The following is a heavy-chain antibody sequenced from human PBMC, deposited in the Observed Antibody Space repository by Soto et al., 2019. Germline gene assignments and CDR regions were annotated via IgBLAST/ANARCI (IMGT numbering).Heavy chain of an antibody. CDR2: IYYSGST. D-gene: IGHD3-16*02. CDR1: GGSISSGGYY. J-gene: IGHJ4*02. V-gene: IGHV4-31*03. CDR3: ARGYYDYIWGSYRWGNFDY. Sequence: PSETLSLTCTVSGGSISSGGYYWSWIRQHPGKGLEWIGYIYYSGSTYYNPSLKSRVTISVDTSKNQFSLKLGSVTAADTAVYYCARGYYDYIWGSYRWGNFDYWGQGTLVTVSS.